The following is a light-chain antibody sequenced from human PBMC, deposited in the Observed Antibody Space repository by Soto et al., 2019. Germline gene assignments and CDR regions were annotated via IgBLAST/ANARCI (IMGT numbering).Light chain of an antibody. V-gene: IGKV4-1*01. CDR2: WAS. Sequence: DIVLTQSSNSLAVSLGERATINCKSSQSVLYSSNNKNYLAWYQQKPGQPPKLLIYWASTRESGVPDRFSGSGSGTDFTLTISSLQAEDVAVYYCHQFYSVPFTFGPGTEVDIK. CDR1: QSVLYSSNNKNY. J-gene: IGKJ3*01. CDR3: HQFYSVPFT.